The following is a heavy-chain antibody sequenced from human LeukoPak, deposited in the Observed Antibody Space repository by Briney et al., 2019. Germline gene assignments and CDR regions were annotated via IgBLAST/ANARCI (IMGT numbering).Heavy chain of an antibody. Sequence: GESLKISCKGSGYSFTSYWIGWVRQMPGKGLEWMGIIYPADSDTRYSPSFQGQVTISADKSITTAYLQWNSLKASDTAIYYCARQVLARDAFDIWGQGTMVTVSS. CDR2: IYPADSDT. V-gene: IGHV5-51*01. CDR1: GYSFTSYW. CDR3: ARQVLARDAFDI. J-gene: IGHJ3*02.